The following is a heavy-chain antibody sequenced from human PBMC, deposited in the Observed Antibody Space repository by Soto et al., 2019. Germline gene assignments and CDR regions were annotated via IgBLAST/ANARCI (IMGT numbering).Heavy chain of an antibody. V-gene: IGHV3-11*06. J-gene: IGHJ3*02. CDR2: ISSSSSYT. D-gene: IGHD3-22*01. Sequence: LRLSCAASGFTSSDYYMSWIRQAPGKGLEWVSYISSSSSYTNYADSVKGRFTISRDNAKNSLYLQMNSLRAEDTAVYYCARPTTSYYYDSSGAFDIWGQGTMVTVSS. CDR1: GFTSSDYY. CDR3: ARPTTSYYYDSSGAFDI.